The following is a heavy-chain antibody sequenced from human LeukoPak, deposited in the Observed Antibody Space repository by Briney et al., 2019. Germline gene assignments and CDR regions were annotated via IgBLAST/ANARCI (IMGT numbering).Heavy chain of an antibody. CDR3: AKDRNYYDFWSGYYDY. J-gene: IGHJ4*02. D-gene: IGHD3-3*01. CDR1: GFTFSSYA. V-gene: IGHV3-23*01. CDR2: ISGSGGST. Sequence: GGSLRLSCAASGFTFSSYAMSWVRQAPGKGLEWVSAISGSGGSTYYADSVKGRFTISRDNSKNTLYLQMNSLRAEDTAVYYCAKDRNYYDFWSGYYDYWGQGTLVTVSS.